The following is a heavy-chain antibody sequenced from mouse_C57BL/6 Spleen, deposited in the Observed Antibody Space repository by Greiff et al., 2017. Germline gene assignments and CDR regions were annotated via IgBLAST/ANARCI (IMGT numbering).Heavy chain of an antibody. CDR2: ISYDGSN. CDR1: GYSITSGYY. D-gene: IGHD2-3*01. V-gene: IGHV3-6*01. Sequence: VQLKESGPGLVKPSQSLSLTCSVPGYSITSGYYWNWIRQFPGNKLEWRGYISYDGSNNYNPSLKNRISITRDTSKNQFFLKVKSVTTEDTATYYCARRRYDGYSFDYWGQGTTRTVSS. J-gene: IGHJ2*01. CDR3: ARRRYDGYSFDY.